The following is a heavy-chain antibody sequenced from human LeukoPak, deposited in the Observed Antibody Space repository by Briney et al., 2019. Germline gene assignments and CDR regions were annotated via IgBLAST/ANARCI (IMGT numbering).Heavy chain of an antibody. CDR1: GGTFSSYA. V-gene: IGHV1-69*01. J-gene: IGHJ6*02. D-gene: IGHD2-2*03. Sequence: ASVKVSCKASGGTFSSYAISWVRQAPGQGLEWMGGIIPIFGTANYAQKFQGRVTITADESTSTAYMELSSLRSEDTAVYYCARDGYCSSTSCYYYYGMDVWGQGTTVTVSS. CDR2: IIPIFGTA. CDR3: ARDGYCSSTSCYYYYGMDV.